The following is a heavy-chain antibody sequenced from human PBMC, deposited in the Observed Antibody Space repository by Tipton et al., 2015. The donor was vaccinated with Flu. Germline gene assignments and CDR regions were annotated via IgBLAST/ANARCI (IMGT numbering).Heavy chain of an antibody. V-gene: IGHV4-39*07. Sequence: TLSLTCTVSGGSISSSSYYWGWIRQPPGKGLEWIGSIYYSGSTYYNPSLKSRVTISVDTSKNQFSLKLSSVTAADTAVYYCARSPITMVRGVIIPYYYYYYMDVWGKGTTVTVSS. CDR1: GGSISSSSYY. CDR3: ARSPITMVRGVIIPYYYYYYMDV. J-gene: IGHJ6*03. CDR2: IYYSGST. D-gene: IGHD3-10*01.